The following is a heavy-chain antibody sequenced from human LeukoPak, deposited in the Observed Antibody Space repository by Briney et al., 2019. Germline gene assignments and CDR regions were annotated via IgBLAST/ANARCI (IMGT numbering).Heavy chain of an antibody. J-gene: IGHJ4*02. CDR2: INSDGSST. Sequence: SGVSLRLSCAASGFTFSSYWMHWVRQAPGKGLVWVSRINSDGSSTSYADSVKGRFTISRDNAKNTLYLQMNSLSAEDTAVYYCARGIVGATDDYWGQGTLVTVSS. V-gene: IGHV3-74*01. CDR1: GFTFSSYW. CDR3: ARGIVGATDDY. D-gene: IGHD1-26*01.